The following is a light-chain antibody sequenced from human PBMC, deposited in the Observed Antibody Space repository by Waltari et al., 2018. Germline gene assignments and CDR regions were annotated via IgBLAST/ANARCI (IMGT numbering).Light chain of an antibody. CDR3: CSYSGTNSNYV. CDR2: DVT. V-gene: IGLV2-8*01. CDR1: RSAVGGFDY. J-gene: IGLJ1*01. Sequence: QSALTQPPSASGSPGQSVTISCTGTRSAVGGFDYVSWYQQHPGKAPKLIIYDVTKRPSGVPDRFSGSKSANTASLTVSGLLAEDEADYYCCSYSGTNSNYVFGTGTKVTVL.